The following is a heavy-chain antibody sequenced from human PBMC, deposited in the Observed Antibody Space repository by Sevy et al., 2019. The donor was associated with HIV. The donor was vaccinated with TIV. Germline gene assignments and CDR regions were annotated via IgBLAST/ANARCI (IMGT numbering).Heavy chain of an antibody. CDR3: AKDVRYDSSGYFDY. Sequence: GGSLRLSCAASRFTLRSYAMSWVRQAPGKGLEWVSAISGSGVSTYYAYSVKDRFTISRDNSKNTLYLQMNSLRAEDTAVYYCAKDVRYDSSGYFDYWGQGILVTVSS. V-gene: IGHV3-23*01. D-gene: IGHD3-22*01. CDR1: RFTLRSYA. CDR2: ISGSGVST. J-gene: IGHJ4*02.